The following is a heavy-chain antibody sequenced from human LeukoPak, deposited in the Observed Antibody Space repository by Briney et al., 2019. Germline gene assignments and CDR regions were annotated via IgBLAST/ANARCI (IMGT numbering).Heavy chain of an antibody. Sequence: GASVKVSCKASGYTFTSYDINWVRQATGQGLEWMGWMNPNSGNTGYAQKFQGRVTMTRNTSISPDYMKLSSLRSEDPAVYYCATSPSYYYDSSGYPDYWGQGTLVTVSS. V-gene: IGHV1-8*01. CDR2: MNPNSGNT. J-gene: IGHJ4*02. CDR1: GYTFTSYD. CDR3: ATSPSYYYDSSGYPDY. D-gene: IGHD3-22*01.